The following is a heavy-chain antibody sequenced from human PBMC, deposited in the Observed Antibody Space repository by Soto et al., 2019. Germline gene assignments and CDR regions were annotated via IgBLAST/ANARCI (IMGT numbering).Heavy chain of an antibody. D-gene: IGHD6-13*01. Sequence: QVQLQESGPGLVKPSQTLSLTCTVSGGSISSGGYYWSWIRQHPGKGLEWIGYIYYSGSTYYNPSLKSRVTISVDTSKNQFSLKLSSVTAADTAVYYCARMRSSSWYDRYFDYWGQGTLVTVSS. CDR1: GGSISSGGYY. V-gene: IGHV4-31*03. J-gene: IGHJ4*02. CDR3: ARMRSSSWYDRYFDY. CDR2: IYYSGST.